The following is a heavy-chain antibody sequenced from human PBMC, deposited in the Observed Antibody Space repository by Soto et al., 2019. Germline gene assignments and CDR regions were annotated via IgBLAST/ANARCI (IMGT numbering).Heavy chain of an antibody. V-gene: IGHV4-59*01. Sequence: SETLSLTCTVSGGSISDYYWSWIRQPPGKGLEWIGYILYTGYTNYNPSLKSRITISIDTSRNQFSLRLSSVTAADTAVYYCARERGECFADLLPHGCFVPCNPATLLTLST. CDR3: ARERGECFADLLPHGCFVP. CDR1: GGSISDYY. J-gene: IGHJ5*02. CDR2: ILYTGYT. D-gene: IGHD3-10*01.